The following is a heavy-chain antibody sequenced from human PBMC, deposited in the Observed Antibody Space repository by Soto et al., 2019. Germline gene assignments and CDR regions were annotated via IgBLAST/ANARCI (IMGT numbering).Heavy chain of an antibody. V-gene: IGHV3-72*01. Sequence: EVQLVESGGGLVQPGGSLRLSCAASGFTLSDHYMDWFRQAPGKGLEWLGRTRNKANNYITEYATSVKGRFTISRDDSKNSVYLQLNSLKSEDTAVYYCGRWTSGSPDCWGQGTLVTVSS. D-gene: IGHD1-26*01. CDR1: GFTLSDHY. CDR3: GRWTSGSPDC. CDR2: TRNKANNYIT. J-gene: IGHJ4*02.